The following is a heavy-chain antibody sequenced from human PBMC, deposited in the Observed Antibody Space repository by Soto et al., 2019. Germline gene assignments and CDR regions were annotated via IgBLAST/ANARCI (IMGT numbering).Heavy chain of an antibody. CDR3: AREGSYSAYNFAHGIQLWSFDF. D-gene: IGHD5-12*01. J-gene: IGHJ4*02. CDR2: IFSSGST. CDR1: GYSISSGDY. Sequence: SETLSLTCAVSGYSISSGDYWGWIRQPPGKGLEWIGRIFSSGSTSFNPSLESRVAMSVDTSKNHFSLNLSSVTAADMAVYYCAREGSYSAYNFAHGIQLWSFDFWGQGALVTVSS. V-gene: IGHV4-38-2*02.